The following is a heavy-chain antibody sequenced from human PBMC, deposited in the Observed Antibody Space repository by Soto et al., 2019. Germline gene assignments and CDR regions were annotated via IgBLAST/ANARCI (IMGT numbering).Heavy chain of an antibody. J-gene: IGHJ4*02. V-gene: IGHV1-69*02. Sequence: QVQLVQSGAEVKRPGSSVKVSCKASGDTFNFYSINWVRQAPGLGLEWMGRVNPIVGMSNYAQKFQGRVTRTADKSTRKEYMELSSLRSEDTAIYYCASSYGSGYRAFDYWGQGALVTVSS. CDR2: VNPIVGMS. D-gene: IGHD3-10*01. CDR3: ASSYGSGYRAFDY. CDR1: GDTFNFYS.